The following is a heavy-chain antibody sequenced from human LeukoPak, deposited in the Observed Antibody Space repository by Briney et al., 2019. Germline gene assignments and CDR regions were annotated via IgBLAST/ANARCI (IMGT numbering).Heavy chain of an antibody. CDR2: INPNSGGT. CDR1: GGTFSSYA. CDR3: ARELNYYDSSGYNVGGMDV. J-gene: IGHJ6*02. Sequence: SVKVSCKASGGTFSSYAISWVRQAPGQGLEWMGWINPNSGGTNYAQKFQGRVTMTRDTSISTAYMELSRLRSGDTAVYYCARELNYYDSSGYNVGGMDVWGQGTTVTVSS. D-gene: IGHD3-22*01. V-gene: IGHV1-2*02.